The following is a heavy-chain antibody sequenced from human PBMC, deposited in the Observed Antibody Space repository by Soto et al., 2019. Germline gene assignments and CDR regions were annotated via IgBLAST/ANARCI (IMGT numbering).Heavy chain of an antibody. V-gene: IGHV4-31*03. D-gene: IGHD6-13*01. CDR2: IHYSGST. Sequence: PSETLSLTCTVSGGSISSGGYYWGWIRQYPGKGLEWTGYIHYSGSTYYNPSLKSRVTISVDTSKNQFSLKLSSVTAADTAVYFCARGLPAVGCFDFWGQGTLVTVSS. CDR1: GGSISSGGYY. J-gene: IGHJ4*02. CDR3: ARGLPAVGCFDF.